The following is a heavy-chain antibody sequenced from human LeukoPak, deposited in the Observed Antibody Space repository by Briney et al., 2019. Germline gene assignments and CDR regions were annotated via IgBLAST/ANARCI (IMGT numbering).Heavy chain of an antibody. D-gene: IGHD6-25*01. CDR2: LYPSGST. CDR1: GGSISSGSYY. Sequence: PSETLSLTCTVSGGSISSGSYYWSWIRQPAGKGLEWIGRLYPSGSTNYNTSLKSRVTISVDTSKNQFSLKLSSVTAADTAVYYCARGSSGSPRSFDIWGQGTMVTVSS. J-gene: IGHJ3*02. V-gene: IGHV4-61*02. CDR3: ARGSSGSPRSFDI.